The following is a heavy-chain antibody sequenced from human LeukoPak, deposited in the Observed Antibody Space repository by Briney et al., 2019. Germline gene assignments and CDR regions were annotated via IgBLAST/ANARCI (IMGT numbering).Heavy chain of an antibody. CDR2: ISSSSNTI. CDR1: GITFSSYS. D-gene: IGHD3-10*01. CDR3: ARDRVGDYYGSGSPNWFDP. Sequence: GGSLRLSCAASGITFSSYSMNWVRQAPGKGLEWVSYISSSSNTIYYADSVKGRFTISRDNAKNSLYLQMNSLRAEDTAVYYCARDRVGDYYGSGSPNWFDPWGQGTLVTVSS. V-gene: IGHV3-48*01. J-gene: IGHJ5*02.